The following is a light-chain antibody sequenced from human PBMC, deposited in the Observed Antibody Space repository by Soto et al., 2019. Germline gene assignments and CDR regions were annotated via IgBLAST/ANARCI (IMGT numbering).Light chain of an antibody. CDR2: DVS. V-gene: IGLV2-14*01. CDR1: SSDVGGYNY. CDR3: SSYTSSSTRV. Sequence: QSVLTQPASVSGSSGQSITLSCTGTSSDVGGYNYVSWYQQHPGKAPKLMIYDVSNRPSGVSNRFSGSKSGNTASLSISGLQAEDEADYYCSSYTSSSTRVFGTGTKVTVL. J-gene: IGLJ1*01.